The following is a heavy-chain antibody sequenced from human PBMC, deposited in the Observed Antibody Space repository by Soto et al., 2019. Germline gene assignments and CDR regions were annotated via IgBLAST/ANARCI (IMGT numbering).Heavy chain of an antibody. CDR2: IYHSGST. V-gene: IGHV4-30-2*01. CDR1: GGSISSGGYS. CDR3: DRDRQDSSGYGYFEY. J-gene: IGHJ4*02. D-gene: IGHD3-22*01. Sequence: QLQLQESGSGLVKPSQTLSLTCAVSGGSISSGGYSWSWIRQPPGKGLEWIGYIYHSGSTYYNPSLKSRVTISVDRSKNQFSLKLSSVTAAVTAVYYCDRDRQDSSGYGYFEYCGQGTLVTVSS.